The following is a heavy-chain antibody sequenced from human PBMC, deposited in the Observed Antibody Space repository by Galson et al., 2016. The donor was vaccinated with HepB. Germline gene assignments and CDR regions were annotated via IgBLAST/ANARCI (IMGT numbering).Heavy chain of an antibody. V-gene: IGHV3-48*03. CDR2: ISGSGNNK. Sequence: SLRLSCAASGFTFTYYEMNWVRQAPGKGLEWVSYISGSGNNKYYADSVRGRFTISRDNARNSVYLLMNSLRAEDTAVYYCAKDGSSPLRYLDLGRRKNYGMEVWGQGTTVTVSS. J-gene: IGHJ6*02. CDR1: GFTFTYYE. D-gene: IGHD3-9*01. CDR3: AKDGSSPLRYLDLGRRKNYGMEV.